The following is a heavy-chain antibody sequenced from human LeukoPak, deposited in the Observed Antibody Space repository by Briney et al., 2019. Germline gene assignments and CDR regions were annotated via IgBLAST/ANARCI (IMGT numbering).Heavy chain of an antibody. CDR3: ARFPSSSSGVFDY. V-gene: IGHV4-59*01. J-gene: IGHJ4*02. CDR2: IYYSGST. Sequence: PSETLSLTCTVSGDSISGFHWNWRRQPPGKGLGWSGYIYYSGSTNYNPSLKSRVTISVDTSKNQFSLKLSSVTAADTAVYYCARFPSSSSGVFDYWGQGTLVTVSS. D-gene: IGHD6-6*01. CDR1: GDSISGFH.